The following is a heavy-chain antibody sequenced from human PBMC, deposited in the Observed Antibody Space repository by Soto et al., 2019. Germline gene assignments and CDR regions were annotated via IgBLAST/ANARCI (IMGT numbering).Heavy chain of an antibody. J-gene: IGHJ4*02. CDR2: IVVGSGNT. CDR3: EADTGYDSSGYHSDY. D-gene: IGHD3-22*01. CDR1: GCTFTSAA. Sequence: SGKPSGCTFTSAAVQWVRQARGQRREWIGWIVVGSGNTNYAQKFQERVTITRDMSTSTAYMELSSLRSEDTAVYYCEADTGYDSSGYHSDYWGQGPFATVSS. V-gene: IGHV1-58*01.